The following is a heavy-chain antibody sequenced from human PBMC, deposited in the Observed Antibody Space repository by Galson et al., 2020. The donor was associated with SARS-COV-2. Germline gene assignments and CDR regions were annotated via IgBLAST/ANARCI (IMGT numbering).Heavy chain of an antibody. CDR3: ARRGITMVRGVITSYFDY. CDR2: IYYSGST. J-gene: IGHJ4*02. D-gene: IGHD3-10*01. Sequence: SETLSLTCTVSGGSISSSSYYWGWIRQPPGKGLEWLGSIYYSGSTYYNPSLKSRATISVDTSKNQFSLKLSSVTAADTAVYYCARRGITMVRGVITSYFDYWGQGTLVTVSS. CDR1: GGSISSSSYY. V-gene: IGHV4-39*01.